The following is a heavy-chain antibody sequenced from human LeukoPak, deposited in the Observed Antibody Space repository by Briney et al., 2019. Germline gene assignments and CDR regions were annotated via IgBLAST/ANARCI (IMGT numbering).Heavy chain of an antibody. V-gene: IGHV1-24*01. Sequence: ASVKVSCKVSGYTLTELSMHWVRQAPGKGLEWMGGFDPEDGETIYAQKFQGRVTMTEDTSTDTAYMELSNLRSEDTAVYYCARDIGRFGELGYDYWGQGTLVTVSS. J-gene: IGHJ4*02. CDR1: GYTLTELS. CDR2: FDPEDGET. D-gene: IGHD3-10*01. CDR3: ARDIGRFGELGYDY.